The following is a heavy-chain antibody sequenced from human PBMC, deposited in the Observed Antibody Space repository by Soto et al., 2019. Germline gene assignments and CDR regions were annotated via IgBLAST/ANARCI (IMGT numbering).Heavy chain of an antibody. V-gene: IGHV4-30-2*01. CDR1: GCSVLAAGFY. Sequence: TRALGCAIAGCSVLAAGFYWTWIRPPQGGGLEWIGYIYHRGTTLYTPSLKTRLIISLDRSNNRFSLTLTSMTAADTAVYYCASAQFYSGSGNYYKLTFDHWGQGPQVTVSS. CDR3: ASAQFYSGSGNYYKLTFDH. CDR2: IYHRGTT. D-gene: IGHD3-10*01. J-gene: IGHJ5*02.